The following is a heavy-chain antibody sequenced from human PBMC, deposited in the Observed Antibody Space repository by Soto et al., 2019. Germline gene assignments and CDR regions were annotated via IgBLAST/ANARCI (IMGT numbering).Heavy chain of an antibody. J-gene: IGHJ4*02. CDR2: IYYSGST. V-gene: IGHV4-59*12. CDR3: ARVSVAGTRFDY. Sequence: SETLSLTCTVSGDSISSYYWSWIRQPPGKGLEWIGYIYYSGSTNYNPSLKSRVTISVDKSKNQFSLKLSSVTAADTAVYYCARVSVAGTRFDYWGQGTLVTVSS. D-gene: IGHD6-19*01. CDR1: GDSISSYY.